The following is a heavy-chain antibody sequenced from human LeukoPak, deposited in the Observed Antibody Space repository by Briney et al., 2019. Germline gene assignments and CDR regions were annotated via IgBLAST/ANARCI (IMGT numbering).Heavy chain of an antibody. CDR1: GFTFSSYA. CDR3: ARGPNPEWELLDY. Sequence: GGSLRLSCAASGFTFSSYAMHWVRQAPGKGLEWVAVISYDGSNKYCADSVKGRFTISRDNSKNTLYLQMNSLRAEDTAVYYCARGPNPEWELLDYWGQGTLVTVSS. D-gene: IGHD1-26*01. CDR2: ISYDGSNK. J-gene: IGHJ4*02. V-gene: IGHV3-30*04.